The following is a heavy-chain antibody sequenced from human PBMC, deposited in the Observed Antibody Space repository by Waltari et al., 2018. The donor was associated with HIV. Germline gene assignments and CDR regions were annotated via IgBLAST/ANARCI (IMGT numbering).Heavy chain of an antibody. J-gene: IGHJ3*02. V-gene: IGHV3-74*01. CDR3: ARAGTRGWYGGFDSFDI. D-gene: IGHD6-19*01. CDR1: GFTFSSYW. Sequence: EVQLVESGGGLVQPGGPLRLSCAASGFTFSSYWMHWVRQALGKGLVRSSRINGEGSSTSYADAVKGRLTISRDNAKNTLYLQKNRLRTEDTTVYYCARAGTRGWYGGFDSFDIWGQGTMGTVSS. CDR2: INGEGSST.